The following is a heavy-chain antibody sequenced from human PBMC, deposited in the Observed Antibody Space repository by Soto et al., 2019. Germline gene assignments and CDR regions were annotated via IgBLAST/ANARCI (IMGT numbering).Heavy chain of an antibody. CDR1: GFTFSSYA. J-gene: IGHJ4*02. V-gene: IGHV3-30-3*01. CDR3: AREIGSGRLFDY. Sequence: LGGCLRLSCAASGFTFSSYAMHWVRQAPGKGLEWVAVISYDGSNKYYADSVKGRFTISRDNSKNTLYLQMNSLRAEDTAVYYCAREIGSGRLFDYGGQGTLVTVSS. D-gene: IGHD3-10*01. CDR2: ISYDGSNK.